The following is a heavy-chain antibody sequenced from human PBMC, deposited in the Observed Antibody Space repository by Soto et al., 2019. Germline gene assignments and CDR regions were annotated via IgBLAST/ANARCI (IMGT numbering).Heavy chain of an antibody. CDR2: IYWDDDK. D-gene: IGHD1-26*01. J-gene: IGHJ6*03. CDR3: SHSRGELQDLDYYLDV. CDR1: GFSLSTSGVG. V-gene: IGHV2-5*02. Sequence: SGPTLVNPTQTLTLTCTFSGFSLSTSGVGVGWIRQPPGKALEWLALIYWDDDKRYSPSLKSRLTITKDTSKNQVVLTMTHMEPVDTATFYCSHSRGELQDLDYYLDVWGKGTTESVS.